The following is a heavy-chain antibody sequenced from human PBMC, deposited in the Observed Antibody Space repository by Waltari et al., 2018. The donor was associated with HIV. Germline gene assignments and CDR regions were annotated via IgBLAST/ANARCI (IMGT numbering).Heavy chain of an antibody. Sequence: EVHRSESGGHSVCPGGSLSLSGPASGLDFTESATAWVRQAPGKGLEWLTGISGNGGRADYGDSAKGRFTVSRDNSKSTLHLQLTNLRVDDTAIYYCAKDQAAYHDSSGYAAWGQGTLVTVSS. CDR2: ISGNGGRA. CDR3: AKDQAAYHDSSGYAA. V-gene: IGHV3-23*01. J-gene: IGHJ5*02. CDR1: GLDFTESA. D-gene: IGHD3-16*01.